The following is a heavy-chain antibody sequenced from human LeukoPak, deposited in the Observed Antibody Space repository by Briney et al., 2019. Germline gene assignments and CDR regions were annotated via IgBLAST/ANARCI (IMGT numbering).Heavy chain of an antibody. CDR1: GFIFSSYG. Sequence: GGSLRLSCAASGFIFSSYGMHWVRQAPGKGLEWVAFIRYDGSNKYYADSVNGRFTISRDNSKNTLYLQMNNLRAEDTAVYYCARRRYSGSSQHFDYWGLGTLVTVSS. J-gene: IGHJ4*02. D-gene: IGHD1-26*01. CDR2: IRYDGSNK. V-gene: IGHV3-30*02. CDR3: ARRRYSGSSQHFDY.